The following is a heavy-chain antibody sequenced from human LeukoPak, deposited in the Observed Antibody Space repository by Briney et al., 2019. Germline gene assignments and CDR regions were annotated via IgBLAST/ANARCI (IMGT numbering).Heavy chain of an antibody. CDR1: GFTFSSYG. Sequence: PGRSLRLSCAASGFTFSSYGMHWVRQAPGKGLEWVAVIWYDGSNKYYADSVKGRFTISRDNSKNTLYLQMNSLRAEDTAVYYCARDPSLMVRGAVNMDVWGQGTTVTVSS. D-gene: IGHD3-10*01. J-gene: IGHJ6*02. CDR3: ARDPSLMVRGAVNMDV. V-gene: IGHV3-33*01. CDR2: IWYDGSNK.